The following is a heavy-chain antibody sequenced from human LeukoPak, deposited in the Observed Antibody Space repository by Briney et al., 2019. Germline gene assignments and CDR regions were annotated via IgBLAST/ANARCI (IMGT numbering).Heavy chain of an antibody. D-gene: IGHD2-21*01. CDR2: IRQDGGDK. CDR3: ARYSGGPGDPGGFDS. Sequence: GGSLRLSCAASGFTFNNYAMNWVRQAPGKGLEWLANIRQDGGDKHYVDSMKGRFTISRDNAKNSVYLQMNSLRVEDTARYYCARYSGGPGDPGGFDSWGQGTLVTVSS. V-gene: IGHV3-7*01. CDR1: GFTFNNYA. J-gene: IGHJ4*02.